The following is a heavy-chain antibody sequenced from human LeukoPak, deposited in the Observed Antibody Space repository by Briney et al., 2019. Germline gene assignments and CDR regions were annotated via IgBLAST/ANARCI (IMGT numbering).Heavy chain of an antibody. CDR3: ARDGRYWSRTRCFSLRGAFDV. V-gene: IGHV3-7*01. CDR2: IKEDGGEK. Sequence: GGSLRLSCAASGFTFGIHCMSWVRQAPGKGLEWVASIKEDGGEKYYVDSVKGRFTISRDNTQNSLYLQMNSLRDEDTAVYYCARDGRYWSRTRCFSLRGAFDVWGQGTMVTVSS. CDR1: GFTFGIHC. D-gene: IGHD2-2*01. J-gene: IGHJ3*01.